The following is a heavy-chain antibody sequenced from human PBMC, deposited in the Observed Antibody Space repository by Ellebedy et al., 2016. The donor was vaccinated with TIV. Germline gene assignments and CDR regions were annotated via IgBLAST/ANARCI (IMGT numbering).Heavy chain of an antibody. CDR3: AKVGASTFGYYYYGMDV. V-gene: IGHV4-39*01. CDR1: GGSIRSSSYY. Sequence: MPSETLSLTCTVSGGSIRSSSYYWGWIRQPPGKGLEWIGTIYYSGSTYYNPSLKSRVTISVDTSKNQFSLKLRSVTAADTAVYYCAKVGASTFGYYYYGMDVWGQGTTVTVSS. J-gene: IGHJ6*02. D-gene: IGHD1-26*01. CDR2: IYYSGST.